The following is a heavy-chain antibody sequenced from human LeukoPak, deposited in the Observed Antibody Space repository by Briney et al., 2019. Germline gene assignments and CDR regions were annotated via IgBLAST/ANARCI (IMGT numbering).Heavy chain of an antibody. CDR3: ARGRRGVRGALDY. CDR1: GYTFTGYY. Sequence: GASVKVSCKASGYTFTGYYMHWVRQAPGQGLEWMGWINPNSGGTNYAQKFQGRVAMTRDTSISTAYMELSRLRSDDTAVYYCARGRRGVRGALDYWGQGTLVTVSS. CDR2: INPNSGGT. J-gene: IGHJ4*02. D-gene: IGHD3-10*01. V-gene: IGHV1-2*02.